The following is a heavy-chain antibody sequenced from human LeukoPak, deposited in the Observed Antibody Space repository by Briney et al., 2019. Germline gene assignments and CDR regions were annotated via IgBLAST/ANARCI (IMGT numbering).Heavy chain of an antibody. CDR2: INSDGSRA. V-gene: IGHV3-74*01. CDR1: GFTFSSYW. CDR3: ARDSSGSLDY. D-gene: IGHD3-22*01. Sequence: GGSLRLSCAASGFTFSSYWMHWVRQAPGKGLVWVSGINSDGSRATYADSVKGRFTISRENAKNTLYMQMNSLRAEDTAVYYCARDSSGSLDYWGQGTLVTVSS. J-gene: IGHJ4*02.